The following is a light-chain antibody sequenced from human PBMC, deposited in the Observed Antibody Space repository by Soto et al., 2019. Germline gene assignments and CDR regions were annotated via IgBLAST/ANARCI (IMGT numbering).Light chain of an antibody. CDR2: DVS. J-gene: IGLJ1*01. Sequence: QSVLTQPASLSGSPGQSITVSCTGTSRDVGDYNYVSWYQHHPGKAPKLMIYDVSNRPSGVSNRFSGSRSGNTASLTISGLQPEDEADYYCSSYTTSNTRQIVFGTGTKVTVL. CDR3: SSYTTSNTRQIV. CDR1: SRDVGDYNY. V-gene: IGLV2-14*03.